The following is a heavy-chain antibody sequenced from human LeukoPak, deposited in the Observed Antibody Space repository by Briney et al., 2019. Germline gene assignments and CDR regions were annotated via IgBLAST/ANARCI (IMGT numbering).Heavy chain of an antibody. CDR1: GGSISSYY. V-gene: IGHV4-4*07. Sequence: SENLSLTCTVSGGSISSYYWSWTRQPAGKGLEWIGRIYTSGSTNYNPSLKSRVTMSGDTSKDQFSLKLSSVTAADTAVYYCAHDSSGYYYFDYWGQGTLVTVSS. D-gene: IGHD3-22*01. CDR2: IYTSGST. J-gene: IGHJ4*02. CDR3: AHDSSGYYYFDY.